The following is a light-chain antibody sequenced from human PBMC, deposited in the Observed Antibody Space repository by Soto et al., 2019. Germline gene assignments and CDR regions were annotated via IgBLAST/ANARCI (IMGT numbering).Light chain of an antibody. CDR2: AAS. J-gene: IGKJ4*01. V-gene: IGKV1-12*01. Sequence: DIQMTQSPSSVSASVGDRVTITCRTSQGISSRLAWYQQRPGKAPRLLIYAASSLQSGVPSRFSGSGSGTDFTLTISSLQSEDFATYYCQPANSFRLTFGGGTKVEIK. CDR1: QGISSR. CDR3: QPANSFRLT.